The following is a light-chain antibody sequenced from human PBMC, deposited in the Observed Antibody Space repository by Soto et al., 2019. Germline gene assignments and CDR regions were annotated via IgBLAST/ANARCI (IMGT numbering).Light chain of an antibody. V-gene: IGKV3-11*01. Sequence: EIVLPQSPATLSLSPGERATLSFRASQSVKPSLVGSQQRPGQAPRLLIYDASHRAAGIPARFSGSGFGTDFTLTISSLEPEDAAVYYCQQRSNWPPITFGQGTRLEI. CDR3: QQRSNWPPIT. CDR2: DAS. CDR1: QSVKPS. J-gene: IGKJ5*01.